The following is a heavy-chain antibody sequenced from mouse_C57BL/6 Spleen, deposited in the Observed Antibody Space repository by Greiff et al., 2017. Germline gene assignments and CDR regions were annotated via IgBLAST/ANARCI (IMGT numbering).Heavy chain of an antibody. D-gene: IGHD2-5*01. J-gene: IGHJ4*01. V-gene: IGHV1-82*01. Sequence: VQLQQSGPELVKPGASVKISCKASGYAFSSSWMNWVKQRPGKGLEWIGRIYPGDGDTNYNGKFKGKATLTADKSSSTAYMQLSSLTSEDSAVSCCAKSSNYEDYAMGGRGQGTSVTVS. CDR2: IYPGDGDT. CDR3: AKSSNYEDYAMGG. CDR1: GYAFSSSW.